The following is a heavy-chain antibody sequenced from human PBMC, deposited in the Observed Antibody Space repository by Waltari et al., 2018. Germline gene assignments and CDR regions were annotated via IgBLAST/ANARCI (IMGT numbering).Heavy chain of an antibody. Sequence: VEVVESGGGLMQPGGTLRLSCAASGFTVRDHLISWVRQAPGKGLEWVSIAYTVGTTYFAESVKGRFTISRDSSRNTVYLQMNSLRVEDTAVYFCARVAGTALHRYYHYYMDLWGKGTTVTVSS. CDR2: AYTVGTT. J-gene: IGHJ6*03. V-gene: IGHV3-53*01. CDR3: ARVAGTALHRYYHYYMDL. CDR1: GFTVRDHL. D-gene: IGHD2-15*01.